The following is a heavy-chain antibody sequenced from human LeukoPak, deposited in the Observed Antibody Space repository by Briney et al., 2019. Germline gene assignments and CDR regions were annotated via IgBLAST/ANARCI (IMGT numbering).Heavy chain of an antibody. V-gene: IGHV4-4*07. CDR2: IYTSGST. CDR1: GGSISSYC. D-gene: IGHD6-13*01. Sequence: SETLSLTCTVSGGSISSYCWSWIRQPAGKGLEWIGRIYTSGSTNYNPSLRSRVTMSVDTSKNQFSLKLSSVTAADTAVYYCARGVSAAGIVDYWGQGTTVTVSS. CDR3: ARGVSAAGIVDY. J-gene: IGHJ6*02.